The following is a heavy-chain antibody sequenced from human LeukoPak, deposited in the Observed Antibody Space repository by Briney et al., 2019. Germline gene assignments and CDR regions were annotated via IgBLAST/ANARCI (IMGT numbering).Heavy chain of an antibody. D-gene: IGHD3-3*01. CDR3: TKGNYDFWSASNYFTF. CDR1: GFIFDDFA. CDR2: INWHSGSI. Sequence: PGGSLRLSCAASGFIFDDFAMHWVRQAPGKGLEWVSGINWHSGSIGYADSVKGRFTISRDTAKNSLYLQMNSLRAEDTALYYCTKGNYDFWSASNYFTFWGQGTLVTVSS. J-gene: IGHJ4*02. V-gene: IGHV3-9*01.